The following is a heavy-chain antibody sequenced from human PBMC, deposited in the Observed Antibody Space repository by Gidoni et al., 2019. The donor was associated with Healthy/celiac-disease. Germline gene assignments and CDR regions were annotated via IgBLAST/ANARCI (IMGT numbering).Heavy chain of an antibody. CDR1: GYTFTSYS. D-gene: IGHD3-3*01. V-gene: IGHV1-46*01. J-gene: IGHJ4*02. CDR3: ARDPNENLRFLEWLLYLFDY. CDR2: INPSGGST. Sequence: QVQLVQSGAEVKKPGASVKVSCKASGYTFTSYSMHWVRQAPGQGLEWMGIINPSGGSTSYAQKFQGRVTMTRDTSTSTVYMELSSLRSEDTAVYYCARDPNENLRFLEWLLYLFDYRGQGTLVTVSS.